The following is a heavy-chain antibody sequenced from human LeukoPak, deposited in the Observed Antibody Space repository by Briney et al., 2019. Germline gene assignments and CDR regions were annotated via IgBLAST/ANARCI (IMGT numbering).Heavy chain of an antibody. Sequence: PGGSLRLSCAASGFTFSNYEINWVRQAPGKGLEWISYICVTGLTISYSDSVKGRFTISRDNAKNSLYLQMNSLRAEDTALYYCAISRTIYFDYWGQGALVTVSS. CDR1: GFTFSNYE. CDR2: ICVTGLTI. D-gene: IGHD3-3*01. J-gene: IGHJ4*02. V-gene: IGHV3-48*03. CDR3: AISRTIYFDY.